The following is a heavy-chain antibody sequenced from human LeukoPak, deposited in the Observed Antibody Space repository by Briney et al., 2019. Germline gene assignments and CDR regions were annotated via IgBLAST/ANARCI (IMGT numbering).Heavy chain of an antibody. J-gene: IGHJ4*02. CDR3: TRYRGFFDY. CDR2: IRSNTYGGTT. D-gene: IGHD3-10*01. Sequence: GGSLRLSCTASGFTFGDYAMNWVRQAPGKGLEWVGFIRSNTYGGTTEYAASVKGRFTISRDDSKSIAYPQMNSLKTEDTAVYYCTRYRGFFDYWGQGTLVTVSS. CDR1: GFTFGDYA. V-gene: IGHV3-49*04.